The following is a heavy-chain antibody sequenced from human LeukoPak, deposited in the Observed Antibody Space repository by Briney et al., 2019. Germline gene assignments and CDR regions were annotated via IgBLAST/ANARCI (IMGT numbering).Heavy chain of an antibody. CDR2: ISAYNGNT. CDR3: ARVYILRGTEDVFDI. D-gene: IGHD2-2*02. V-gene: IGHV1-18*01. CDR1: GYTFTSYG. Sequence: ASVKVSCKASGYTFTSYGISWVRQAPGQGLEWMGWISAYNGNTNYAQKLQGRVTITADESTSTAYMELSSLRSEDTAVYYCARVYILRGTEDVFDIWGQGTMVTVSS. J-gene: IGHJ3*02.